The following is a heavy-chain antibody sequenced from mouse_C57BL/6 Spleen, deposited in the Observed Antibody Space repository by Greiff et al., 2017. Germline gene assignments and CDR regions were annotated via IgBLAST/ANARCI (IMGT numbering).Heavy chain of an antibody. Sequence: VKVVESGAELVKPGASVKLSCKASGYTFTEYTIHWVKQRSGQGLEWIGWFYPGSGSIKYNEKFKDKATLTADKSSSTVYMDLSSLTSEDSAVYFCARHEESYGIYFDYWGQGTTLTVSS. D-gene: IGHD2-1*01. CDR1: GYTFTEYT. J-gene: IGHJ2*01. V-gene: IGHV1-62-2*01. CDR3: ARHEESYGIYFDY. CDR2: FYPGSGSI.